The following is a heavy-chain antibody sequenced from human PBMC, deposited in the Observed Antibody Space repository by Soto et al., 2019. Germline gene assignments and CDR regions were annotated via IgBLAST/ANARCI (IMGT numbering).Heavy chain of an antibody. Sequence: RASVKVSCRASGGTFSSYAISWVRQAPGQGLEWMGGIIPIFGTANYAQKFQGRVTITADESTSTAYMELSSLRSEDTAVYYCARWGGKNNGRFDPWGQGTLVPVSS. CDR3: ARWGGKNNGRFDP. CDR2: IIPIFGTA. CDR1: GGTFSSYA. D-gene: IGHD1-1*01. J-gene: IGHJ5*02. V-gene: IGHV1-69*13.